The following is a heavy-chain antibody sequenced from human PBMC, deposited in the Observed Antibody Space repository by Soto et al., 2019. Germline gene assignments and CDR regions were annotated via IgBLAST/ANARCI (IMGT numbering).Heavy chain of an antibody. CDR1: GFPFSTYW. D-gene: IGHD2-15*01. CDR2: INHGGIEK. V-gene: IGHV3-7*01. J-gene: IGHJ4*02. CDR3: ARMGYCTDGSCFELSVDFDY. Sequence: ELQVVESGGGLVQPGGSLRLSCAASGFPFSTYWMSWVRQAPGKGLEWVANINHGGIEKYYVDSVRGRFTISRDDGKNLLYLQMNSLRAEDTAVYYCARMGYCTDGSCFELSVDFDYWGRGTLVTVSS.